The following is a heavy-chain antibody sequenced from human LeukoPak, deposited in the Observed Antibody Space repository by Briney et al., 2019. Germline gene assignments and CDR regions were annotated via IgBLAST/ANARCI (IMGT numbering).Heavy chain of an antibody. J-gene: IGHJ4*02. CDR1: GFTFSSYE. CDR3: ARGGSGDWNAPFDY. D-gene: IGHD1-1*01. Sequence: GGSLRLSCAASGFTFSSYEMNWVRQAPGKGLEWVSYISSSGSTIYYADSVKGRFTISRDNAKNSLYLQMNSLRTEDTAVYYCARGGSGDWNAPFDYWGQGTLVTVSS. V-gene: IGHV3-48*03. CDR2: ISSSGSTI.